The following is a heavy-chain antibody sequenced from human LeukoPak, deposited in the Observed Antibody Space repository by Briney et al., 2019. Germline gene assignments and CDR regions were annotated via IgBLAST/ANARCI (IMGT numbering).Heavy chain of an antibody. Sequence: ASVKVSCKASGYTFTNYGMNWVRQAPGQGLEWMGWINTNTGNPTYAQGFTGRFVFSLGTSVSTAYLQINSLKAEDTAVYYCARDSISGSYVHYDNWGQGTLVTVSS. D-gene: IGHD1-26*01. CDR3: ARDSISGSYVHYDN. CDR1: GYTFTNYG. CDR2: INTNTGNP. J-gene: IGHJ4*02. V-gene: IGHV7-4-1*02.